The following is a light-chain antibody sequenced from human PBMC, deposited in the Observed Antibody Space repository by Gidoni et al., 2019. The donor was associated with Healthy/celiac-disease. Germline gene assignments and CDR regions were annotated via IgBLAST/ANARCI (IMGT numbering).Light chain of an antibody. CDR3: QQRSNWPPFT. CDR1: QSVSSY. Sequence: EIVLTQSPATLSLSPGERATLTCRASQSVSSYFAWYQQKPGQDPRLLIYDASNRATGIPARFSGSGSGTDFTLTISSLEPVDFAVYYCQQRSNWPPFTFGPGTKVDIK. V-gene: IGKV3-11*01. J-gene: IGKJ3*01. CDR2: DAS.